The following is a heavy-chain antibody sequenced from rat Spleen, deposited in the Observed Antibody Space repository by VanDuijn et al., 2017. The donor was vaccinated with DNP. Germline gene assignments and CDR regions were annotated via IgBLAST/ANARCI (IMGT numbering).Heavy chain of an antibody. CDR3: TRGGTYYFDY. V-gene: IGHV5-7*01. CDR1: GFSFSNYD. CDR2: ISYDGSST. J-gene: IGHJ2*01. Sequence: EVQLVDSGGGLVQPGRSLKLSCAASGFSFSNYDMSWVRQAPKKGLEWVATISYDGSSTYYRDSVKGRFTISRDNAKSTLYLQMDSLRSEDTATYYCTRGGTYYFDYWGQGVMVTVSS.